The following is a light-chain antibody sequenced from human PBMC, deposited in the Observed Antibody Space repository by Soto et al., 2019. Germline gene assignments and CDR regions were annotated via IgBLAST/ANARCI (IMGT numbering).Light chain of an antibody. CDR1: QSVNSN. CDR3: QQYNNWPKT. Sequence: MTQSPSTLSVSPGERVTLSCRASQSVNSNLAWYQQKPGQAPRLLIYSASIRTTGLPASFTGSGSGTEFTLTISSLQSEDSAVYYCQQYNNWPKTFGQGTKVDIK. J-gene: IGKJ1*01. V-gene: IGKV3-15*01. CDR2: SAS.